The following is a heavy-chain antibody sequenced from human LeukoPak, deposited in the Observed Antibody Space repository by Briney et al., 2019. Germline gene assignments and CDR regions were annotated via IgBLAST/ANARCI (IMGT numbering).Heavy chain of an antibody. V-gene: IGHV3-30-3*01. D-gene: IGHD5-18*01. CDR2: ISYDGSNK. CDR3: ATEDTAMND. Sequence: GSLRLSCAASGFTFSSYAMHWVRQAPGKGLEWVAVISYDGSNKYYADSVKGRFTISRDNSKNTLYLQMNSLRAEDTAVYYCATEDTAMNDWGQGTLVTVSS. CDR1: GFTFSSYA. J-gene: IGHJ4*02.